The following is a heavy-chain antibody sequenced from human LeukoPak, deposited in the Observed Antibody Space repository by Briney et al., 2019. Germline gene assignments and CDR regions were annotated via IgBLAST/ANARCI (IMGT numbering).Heavy chain of an antibody. Sequence: SETLSLTCAVYGGTFSGYYWSWIRQPPGKGLEWIGEINHSGSTNYNPSLKSRVTISVDTSKSQFSLKLSSVTAADTAVYYCAGRVPARNNYGRAFDYWGRGTLVTVSS. J-gene: IGHJ4*02. CDR2: INHSGST. V-gene: IGHV4-34*08. CDR1: GGTFSGYY. CDR3: AGRVPARNNYGRAFDY. D-gene: IGHD5-24*01.